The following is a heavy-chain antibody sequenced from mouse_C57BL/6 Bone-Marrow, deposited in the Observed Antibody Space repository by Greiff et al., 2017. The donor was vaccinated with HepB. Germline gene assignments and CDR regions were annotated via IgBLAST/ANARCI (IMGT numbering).Heavy chain of an antibody. CDR1: GYTFTSYG. Sequence: VQLKESGAELARPGASVKLSCKASGYTFTSYGISWVKQRTGQGLEWIGEIYPRSGNTYYNEKFKGKATLTADKSSSTAYMELRSLTSEDSAVYFCARWVYDYDWYFDVWGTGTTVTVSS. CDR3: ARWVYDYDWYFDV. J-gene: IGHJ1*03. CDR2: IYPRSGNT. V-gene: IGHV1-81*01. D-gene: IGHD2-4*01.